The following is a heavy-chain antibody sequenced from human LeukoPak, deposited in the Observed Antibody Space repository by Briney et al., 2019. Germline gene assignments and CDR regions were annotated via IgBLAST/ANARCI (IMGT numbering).Heavy chain of an antibody. V-gene: IGHV3-43D*03. Sequence: AGGSLRLSCAASGFTFDDYAMHWVRQAPGKGLEWVSLISWDGGSTYYADSVKGRFTISRDNSKNSLYLQMNSLRAEDTALYYCAKAAGGNSSSWQYYYYYYMDVWGKGTTVTVSS. D-gene: IGHD6-13*01. CDR2: ISWDGGST. CDR1: GFTFDDYA. CDR3: AKAAGGNSSSWQYYYYYYMDV. J-gene: IGHJ6*03.